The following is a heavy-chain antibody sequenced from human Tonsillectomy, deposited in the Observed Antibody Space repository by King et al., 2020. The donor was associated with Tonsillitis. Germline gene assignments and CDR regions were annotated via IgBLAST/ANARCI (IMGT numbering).Heavy chain of an antibody. D-gene: IGHD6-19*01. CDR3: ASFPKLSSGWRGDYFDY. Sequence: VQLVQSGAEVKKPGSSVKVSCKASGGTFSSYAISWVRQAPGQGLEWMGGIIPIFGTANYAQKFQGRVTITADESTSTAYMELSSLRSEDTAVYYCASFPKLSSGWRGDYFDYWGQGTLVTVSS. V-gene: IGHV1-69*01. J-gene: IGHJ4*02. CDR2: IIPIFGTA. CDR1: GGTFSSYA.